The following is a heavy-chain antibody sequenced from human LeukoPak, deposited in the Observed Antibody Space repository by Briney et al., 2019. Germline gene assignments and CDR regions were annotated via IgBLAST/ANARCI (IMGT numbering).Heavy chain of an antibody. D-gene: IGHD2-15*01. CDR3: ARDKCSGGSCYAYYFDY. Sequence: GGSLRLSCAASGFTFSSYSMNWVRQAPGKGLEWVSFISSSSSYIYYADSVKGRFTISRDNAKNSLYLQMNSLRAEDTALYYCARDKCSGGSCYAYYFDYWGQGTLVTVSS. J-gene: IGHJ4*02. CDR2: ISSSSSYI. V-gene: IGHV3-21*01. CDR1: GFTFSSYS.